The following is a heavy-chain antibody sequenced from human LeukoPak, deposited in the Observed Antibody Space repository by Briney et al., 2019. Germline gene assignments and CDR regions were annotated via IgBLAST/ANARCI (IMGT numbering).Heavy chain of an antibody. D-gene: IGHD4-17*01. CDR1: GGTFSSYA. Sequence: SVKVSCTASGGTFSSYAISWVRQAPGHGLEWMGRIIPIFGIANYAQKFQGRVTITAVKSTSTAYMELSSLRSEDTAVYYCGSGDYGDYGGSDALDIWGQGTMVTVSS. CDR3: GSGDYGDYGGSDALDI. CDR2: IIPIFGIA. J-gene: IGHJ3*02. V-gene: IGHV1-69*04.